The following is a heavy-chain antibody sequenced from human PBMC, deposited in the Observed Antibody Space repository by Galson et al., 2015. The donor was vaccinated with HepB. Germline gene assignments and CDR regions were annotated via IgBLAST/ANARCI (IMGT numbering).Heavy chain of an antibody. J-gene: IGHJ4*02. V-gene: IGHV3-23*05. D-gene: IGHD3-16*01. CDR2: IIAIGTST. CDR1: GSTFTNYA. CDR3: AKDYADKLMTSETAALFEY. Sequence: SLRLSCATSGSTFTNYAMSWVRQAPGKGLEWVSGIIAIGTSTHYADSVKGSFTISRDNSKNTIYLQMNSLRAEDSAVYYCAKDYADKLMTSETAALFEYWGQGALVTVSS.